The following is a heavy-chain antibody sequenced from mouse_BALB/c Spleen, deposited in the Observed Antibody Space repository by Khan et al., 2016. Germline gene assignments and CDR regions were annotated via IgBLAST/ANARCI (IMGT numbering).Heavy chain of an antibody. V-gene: IGHV1S56*01. CDR2: IYPGNVNP. CDR1: GYTFSTYY. CDR3: ATARGDYRGFYAMDY. Sequence: QVQLQQSGPELVKPGASVRISCKASGYTFSTYYMHWVKQRPGQGLEWIGWIYPGNVNPKYNEKFKGKATLTADKSSSTAYMQLSSLTSDDSAVFFYATARGDYRGFYAMDYWGQGTSVTVSS. D-gene: IGHD2-14*01. J-gene: IGHJ4*01.